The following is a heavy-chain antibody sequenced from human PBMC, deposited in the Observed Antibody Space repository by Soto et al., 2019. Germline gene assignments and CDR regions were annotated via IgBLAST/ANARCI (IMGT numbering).Heavy chain of an antibody. CDR2: IQYSGDT. V-gene: IGHV4-61*08. CDR1: GGSVGSGAYY. D-gene: IGHD3-22*01. CDR3: ARHDYSDRAFDL. J-gene: IGHJ3*01. Sequence: SETLSLTCIVSGGSVGSGAYYWSWNRQPPGNALEWIGYIQYSGDTNYNSSLKSRVTISVDMSRNRFSLKLTSVTAADTAFYYCARHDYSDRAFDLWGQGTMVTVSS.